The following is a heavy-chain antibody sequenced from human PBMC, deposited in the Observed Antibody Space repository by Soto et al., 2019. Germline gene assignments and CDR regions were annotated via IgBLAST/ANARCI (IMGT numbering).Heavy chain of an antibody. D-gene: IGHD3-22*01. CDR2: IDWDDDK. CDR1: GFSLSTSGMR. J-gene: IGHJ4*02. V-gene: IGHV2-70*04. CDR3: ARMNPFYDSSGYYYSFLDY. Sequence: SGHTLVNPTQTLTLTCTFSGFSLSTSGMRVSWIRQPPGKALEWLARIDWDDDKFYSTSLKTRLTISKDTSKNQVVLTMTNMDPVDTATYYCARMNPFYDSSGYYYSFLDYWGQGTLVTGSS.